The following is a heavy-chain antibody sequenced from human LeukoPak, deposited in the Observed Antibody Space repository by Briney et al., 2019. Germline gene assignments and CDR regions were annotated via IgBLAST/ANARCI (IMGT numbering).Heavy chain of an antibody. CDR3: ARRRTLARGFDY. Sequence: SETLSLTCTVTDYSISSGYFWGWIRQPPGKGLEWIGIIHSGQSPYYSPSLESRITISIDTSKNQFSLKLSSVTAADAAVYYCARRRTLARGFDYWGQGTLVTVSS. CDR2: IHSGQSP. D-gene: IGHD5-12*01. V-gene: IGHV4-38-2*02. J-gene: IGHJ4*02. CDR1: DYSISSGYF.